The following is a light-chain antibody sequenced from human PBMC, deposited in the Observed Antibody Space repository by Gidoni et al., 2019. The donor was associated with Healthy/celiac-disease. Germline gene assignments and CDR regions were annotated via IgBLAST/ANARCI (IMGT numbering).Light chain of an antibody. CDR1: QSVSSY. CDR2: DAS. Sequence: EIVLTQSPATLSLSPGERATLSCRASQSVSSYLAWYQQKTGHAPSLLIIDASNSAPAIPARCIGSGSGTDFTLPTSSLEAEDFAVYYCQQRSNWPRFTFGPGTKVDIK. J-gene: IGKJ3*01. CDR3: QQRSNWPRFT. V-gene: IGKV3-11*01.